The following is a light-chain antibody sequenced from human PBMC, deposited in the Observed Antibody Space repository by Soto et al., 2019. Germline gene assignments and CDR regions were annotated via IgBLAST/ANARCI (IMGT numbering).Light chain of an antibody. Sequence: DIVMTQSPDSLAVSLGERATINCKSSQSVLYSSNNKNYLAWYQQKPGQPPKLLIYWASTRESGVPDRFSGSGAGTDFTLTISSLKAEVVAVYYCQQYYNTVAFGQGTKVEIK. CDR2: WAS. CDR1: QSVLYSSNNKNY. V-gene: IGKV4-1*01. J-gene: IGKJ1*01. CDR3: QQYYNTVA.